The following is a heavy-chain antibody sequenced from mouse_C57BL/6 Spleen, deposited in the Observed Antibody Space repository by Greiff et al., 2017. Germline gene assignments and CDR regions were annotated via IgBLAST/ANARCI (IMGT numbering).Heavy chain of an antibody. CDR3: TRGDTTVVAPDFDY. V-gene: IGHV1-15*01. CDR2: IDPETGGT. CDR1: GYTFTDYE. J-gene: IGHJ2*01. Sequence: QVQLQQSGAELVRPGASVTLSCKASGYTFTDYEMHWVKQTPVHGLEWIVAIDPETGGTAYNQKFKGKAILTADKSSSTAYMELRSLTSEDSAVYYCTRGDTTVVAPDFDYWGQGTTLTVSS. D-gene: IGHD1-1*01.